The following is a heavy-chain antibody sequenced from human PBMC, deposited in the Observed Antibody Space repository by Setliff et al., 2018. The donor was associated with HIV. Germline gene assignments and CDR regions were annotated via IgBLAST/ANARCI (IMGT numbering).Heavy chain of an antibody. CDR2: ISSDGNDK. D-gene: IGHD3-16*01. J-gene: IGHJ4*02. Sequence: GGSLRLSCAASGFTFSTFLMHWLRQAPGKELEWVAVISSDGNDKYNADSVNGRFTISRDNSENTLYLQMNGLRSEDTAVYYCARAGPLMITFGGPPDYWGQGTLVTVSS. CDR1: GFTFSTFL. CDR3: ARAGPLMITFGGPPDY. V-gene: IGHV3-30*03.